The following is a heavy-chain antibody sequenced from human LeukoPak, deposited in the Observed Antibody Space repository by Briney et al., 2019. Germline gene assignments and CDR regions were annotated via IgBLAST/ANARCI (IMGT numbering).Heavy chain of an antibody. V-gene: IGHV4-39*01. CDR2: IYYSGST. CDR3: ARRLDYYYGMDV. J-gene: IGHJ6*02. Sequence: PSETLSLNCTVSGGSISSSSYYWGWIRQPPGKVLEWIGSIYYSGSTYYNPSLKSRVTISVDTSKNQFSLKLSSVTAADTAVYYCARRLDYYYGMDVWGQGTTVTVSS. CDR1: GGSISSSSYY.